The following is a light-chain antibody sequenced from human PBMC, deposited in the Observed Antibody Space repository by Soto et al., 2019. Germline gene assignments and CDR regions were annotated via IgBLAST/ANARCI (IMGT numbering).Light chain of an antibody. CDR2: AAS. V-gene: IGKV1-5*01. CDR3: QQRKNWKVT. CDR1: QSISSR. Sequence: DIQITQSPSTLSASVGDRVTITCRASQSISSRLAWYPQKPGKAPKLLIYAASTLQSGVPSRFSGSGAGTEFTLTISSLEPEDFEVDYCQQRKNWKVTFGQGTRLEN. J-gene: IGKJ5*01.